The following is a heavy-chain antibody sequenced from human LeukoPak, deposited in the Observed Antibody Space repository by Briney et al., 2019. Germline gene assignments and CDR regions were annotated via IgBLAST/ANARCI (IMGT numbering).Heavy chain of an antibody. V-gene: IGHV1-8*02. CDR2: MNPNSGNT. Sequence: ASVKVSCKASGYTFTSYDINWVRQATGQGLEWMGWMNPNSGNTGYAQKLQGRVTMTTDTSTSTAYMELRSLRSDDTAVYYCASSPGYYYDSSGYFDYWGQGTLVTVSS. CDR3: ASSPGYYYDSSGYFDY. J-gene: IGHJ4*02. CDR1: GYTFTSYD. D-gene: IGHD3-22*01.